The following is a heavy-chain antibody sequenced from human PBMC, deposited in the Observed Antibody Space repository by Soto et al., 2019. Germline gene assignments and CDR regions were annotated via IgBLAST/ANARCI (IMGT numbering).Heavy chain of an antibody. D-gene: IGHD3-22*01. Sequence: SETLSLTCTASGGSISSYYWSWIRQPPGKGLEWIGYIYYSGSTNYNPSLKSRVTISVDTSKNQFSLKLSSVTAADTAVYYCARFGHYYDSSGYYPFDYWGQGTLVTVSS. J-gene: IGHJ4*02. CDR2: IYYSGST. CDR3: ARFGHYYDSSGYYPFDY. CDR1: GGSISSYY. V-gene: IGHV4-59*01.